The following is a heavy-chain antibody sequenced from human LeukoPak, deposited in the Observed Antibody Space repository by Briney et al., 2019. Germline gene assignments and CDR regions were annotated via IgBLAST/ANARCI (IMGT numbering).Heavy chain of an antibody. V-gene: IGHV3-53*01. CDR1: GFTVSSDY. Sequence: GGSLRVSCAPSGFTVSSDYMSWVRQAPGKGLEWVPVIYSGGSTYYADSVKDRFTISRDNSKNTLYLQMNSLRAEDTAVYYCAKDSAPSMAGYDSSGYYGPRLDYWGQGTLVTVSS. D-gene: IGHD3-22*01. J-gene: IGHJ4*02. CDR2: IYSGGST. CDR3: AKDSAPSMAGYDSSGYYGPRLDY.